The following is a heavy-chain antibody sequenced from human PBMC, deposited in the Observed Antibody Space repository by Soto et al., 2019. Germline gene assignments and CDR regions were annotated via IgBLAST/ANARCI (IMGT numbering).Heavy chain of an antibody. V-gene: IGHV3-48*01. CDR1: GFTFSSYS. J-gene: IGHJ5*02. CDR2: ISSSSTI. CDR3: AREGGLLNWFDP. Sequence: PGGSLRLSCAASGFTFSSYSMNWVRQAPGKGLEWVSYISSSSTIYYADSVKGRFTISRDNAKNSLYLQMNSLRAEDTAVYYCAREGGLLNWFDPWGQGTLVTVSS. D-gene: IGHD1-26*01.